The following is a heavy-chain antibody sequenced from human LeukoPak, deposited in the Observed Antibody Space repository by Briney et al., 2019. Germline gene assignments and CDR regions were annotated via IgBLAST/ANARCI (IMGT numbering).Heavy chain of an antibody. J-gene: IGHJ6*02. CDR3: ARAIYDSGYYYGMDV. CDR2: IHHSGRT. D-gene: IGHD3-10*01. Sequence: ETLSLSCAVYGGSFSGYYWSWVRQPPGKGREWGGEIHHSGRTNYNPSLKSRGNMSVDTSKNQISLKRSSVTAADTAVYYCARAIYDSGYYYGMDVWGQGTTVTVSS. CDR1: GGSFSGYY. V-gene: IGHV4-34*01.